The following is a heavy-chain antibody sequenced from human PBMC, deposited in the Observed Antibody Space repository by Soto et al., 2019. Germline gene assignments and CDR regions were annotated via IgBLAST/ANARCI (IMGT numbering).Heavy chain of an antibody. CDR2: ILGGGTT. V-gene: IGHV3-23*01. CDR1: GFTLSSYT. CDR3: AKDRIPGGRWNFDY. Sequence: EVQLLESGGGLVQPGGSLRLSCAASGFTLSSYTMSWVRQAPGQGLEWVSSILGGGTTYYADSVKGRFTISKDTSKGTMFLLINNLGAEDTAVYYCAKDRIPGGRWNFDYWGQGTLVTVSS. J-gene: IGHJ4*02. D-gene: IGHD2-2*02.